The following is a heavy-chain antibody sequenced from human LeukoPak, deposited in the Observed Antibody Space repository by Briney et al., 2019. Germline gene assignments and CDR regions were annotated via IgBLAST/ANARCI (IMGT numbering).Heavy chain of an antibody. V-gene: IGHV3-23*01. CDR1: GFTFSSYA. CDR2: ISGSGGST. CDR3: AKSYYGSGSFDPLIDY. D-gene: IGHD3-10*01. J-gene: IGHJ4*02. Sequence: GGSLRLSCAASGFTFSSYAMSWVRQAPGKGLERVSAISGSGGSTYYADSVKGRFTISRDNSKSTLYLQMNSLRAEDTAVYYCAKSYYGSGSFDPLIDYWGQGTLVTVSS.